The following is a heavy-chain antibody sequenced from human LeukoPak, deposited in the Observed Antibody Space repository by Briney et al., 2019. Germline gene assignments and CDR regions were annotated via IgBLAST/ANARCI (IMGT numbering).Heavy chain of an antibody. CDR2: INPNGGST. CDR3: ARAALRYQLLLEGDDFSGFDP. D-gene: IGHD2-2*01. J-gene: IGHJ5*02. V-gene: IGHV1-46*01. Sequence: ASVTVSCKASGYTFTSYYMHWVRQAPGQGLEWMGIINPNGGSTSYAQKFQGRVVMTRDTSTSTVYMELTSLRSEDTAVYYCARAALRYQLLLEGDDFSGFDPWGQGTLVTVSS. CDR1: GYTFTSYY.